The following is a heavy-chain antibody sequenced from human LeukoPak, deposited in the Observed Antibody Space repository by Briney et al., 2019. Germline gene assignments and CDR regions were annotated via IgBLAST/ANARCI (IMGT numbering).Heavy chain of an antibody. J-gene: IGHJ4*02. Sequence: VSVKVSCKTSGYIFTSYYIHWLRQAPGQGLEWMGTINPTGGDTRYAQRFQGRVTVTRDRFTSTVYMELSSLRSEDTAMYYCAKGGDSASYYDYWGQGTLVRVSS. V-gene: IGHV1-46*01. CDR2: INPTGGDT. CDR1: GYIFTSYY. CDR3: AKGGDSASYYDY. D-gene: IGHD1-26*01.